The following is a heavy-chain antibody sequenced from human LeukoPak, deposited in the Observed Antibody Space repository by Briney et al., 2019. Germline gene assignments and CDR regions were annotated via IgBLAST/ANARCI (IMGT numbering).Heavy chain of an antibody. D-gene: IGHD2-2*01. CDR3: ARHMDDCSSTSCYAGYWFDP. Sequence: SETLSLTCTVSGGSISSSSYYWGWIRQPRGKGLEWIGSIYYSGSTYYNPSLKSRVTISVDTSKNQFSLKLSSVTAADTAVYYCARHMDDCSSTSCYAGYWFDPWGQGTLVTVSS. CDR2: IYYSGST. CDR1: GGSISSSSYY. J-gene: IGHJ5*02. V-gene: IGHV4-39*01.